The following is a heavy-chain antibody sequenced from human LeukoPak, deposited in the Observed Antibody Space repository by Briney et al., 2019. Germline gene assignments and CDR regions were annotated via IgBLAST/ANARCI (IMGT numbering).Heavy chain of an antibody. D-gene: IGHD1-26*01. V-gene: IGHV1-46*01. CDR1: GYTFTGYY. CDR3: ARDRRYSGSYYGGYYYYGMDV. CDR2: INPSGGST. Sequence: ASVKVSCKASGYTFTGYYMHWVRQAPGQGLEWMGIINPSGGSTSYAQKFQGRVTMTRDTSTSTVYMELSSLRSEDTAVYYCARDRRYSGSYYGGYYYYGMDVWGQGTTVTVSS. J-gene: IGHJ6*02.